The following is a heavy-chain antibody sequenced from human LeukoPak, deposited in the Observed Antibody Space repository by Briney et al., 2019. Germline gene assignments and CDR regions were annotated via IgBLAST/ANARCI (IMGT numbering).Heavy chain of an antibody. D-gene: IGHD5-18*01. Sequence: GGSLRLSCAASGFTFGNTWMSWVRQAPGKGLEWVGRIKSKTDGGTTDYAAPVKGRFTISRDDSKNTLYLQMNSLKTEDTAVYYCTTAVQLWFTEDYWGQGTLVTVSS. CDR2: IKSKTDGGTT. J-gene: IGHJ4*02. CDR1: GFTFGNTW. V-gene: IGHV3-15*01. CDR3: TTAVQLWFTEDY.